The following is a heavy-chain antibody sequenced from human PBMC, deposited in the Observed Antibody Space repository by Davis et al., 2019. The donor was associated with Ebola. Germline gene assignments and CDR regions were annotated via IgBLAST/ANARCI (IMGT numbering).Heavy chain of an antibody. CDR3: ARAQFPTTSDY. V-gene: IGHV1-18*04. D-gene: IGHD1-1*01. CDR1: GYTFTNYG. CDR2: INPHNGNT. J-gene: IGHJ4*02. Sequence: ASVKVSCKASGYTFTNYGITWVRQAPGQGLEWMGWINPHNGNTNYAQNVQGRVTMTTDTSTSTAYMEVGSLRSDDTAVYYCARAQFPTTSDYWGQGTLVTVSS.